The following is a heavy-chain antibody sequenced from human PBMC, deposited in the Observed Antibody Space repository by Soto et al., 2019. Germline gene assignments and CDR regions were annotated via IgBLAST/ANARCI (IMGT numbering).Heavy chain of an antibody. CDR2: IYYSGST. J-gene: IGHJ4*02. Sequence: QVQLQESGPGLVKPSQTLSLTCTVSGGSISSGGYYWSWIRQHPGKGLEWIGYIYYSGSTYYNPSLKSRFTISVDTSNNQFSLKLSSVTAADTAVYYCARSSTSANYFDYWGQGTLVTVSS. CDR1: GGSISSGGYY. D-gene: IGHD2-2*01. CDR3: ARSSTSANYFDY. V-gene: IGHV4-31*03.